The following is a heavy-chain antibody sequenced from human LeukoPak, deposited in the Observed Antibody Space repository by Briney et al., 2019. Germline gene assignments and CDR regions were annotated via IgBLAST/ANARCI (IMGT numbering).Heavy chain of an antibody. D-gene: IGHD5-18*01. Sequence: GGSLRLSCAASGFTFSSYAMSWVRQAPGKGLEWVSAISGSGGSTYYADSVKGRFTISRGNSKKTLYLQTNSLRAEDTAVYYCAKGGGYNYGWFDYWGQGTLVTVSS. V-gene: IGHV3-23*01. CDR1: GFTFSSYA. J-gene: IGHJ4*02. CDR2: ISGSGGST. CDR3: AKGGGYNYGWFDY.